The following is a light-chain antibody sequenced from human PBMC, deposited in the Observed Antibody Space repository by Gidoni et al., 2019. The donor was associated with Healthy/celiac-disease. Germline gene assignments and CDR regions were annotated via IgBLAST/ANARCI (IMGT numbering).Light chain of an antibody. J-gene: IGKJ1*01. V-gene: IGKV2-28*01. Sequence: ESLLTQSLLSLPVTPGEPASISCRSSQSLLHSNGYNYLDWYLQKPGQSPQLLIYLGSNRASGVPDRFSGSGSGTDFTLKISRVEAEDVGVYYCMQALQTKAFGQGTKVEIK. CDR3: MQALQTKA. CDR2: LGS. CDR1: QSLLHSNGYNY.